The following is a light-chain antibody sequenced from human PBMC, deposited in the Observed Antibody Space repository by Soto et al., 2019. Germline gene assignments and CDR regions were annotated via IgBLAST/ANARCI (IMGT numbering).Light chain of an antibody. Sequence: DIQMTQSPSTRSASVGDRVTITCRASQSISSWVAWYQCKQGKAPRLLIYETSTLESGVSSRFSGSGSGTEFTLTISSLQPDDSATYYCQYYNYVFGPGTTVDIK. CDR1: QSISSW. V-gene: IGKV1-5*03. CDR3: QYYNYV. J-gene: IGKJ3*01. CDR2: ETS.